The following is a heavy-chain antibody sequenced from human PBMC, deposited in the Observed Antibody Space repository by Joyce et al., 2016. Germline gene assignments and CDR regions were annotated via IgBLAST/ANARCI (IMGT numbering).Heavy chain of an antibody. CDR3: AKRTGDRYYYYMDV. Sequence: EVQLLESGGGLVQPGGSLRLSCASSGFTFGNYGLTWVRQAPKKGLEWVSVISGTGGRIYYADSVKGRFTMSRDNFKNTLYLQMNSLRAEDTAVYYCAKRTGDRYYYYMDVWGKGTTVTVSS. D-gene: IGHD7-27*01. CDR1: GFTFGNYG. CDR2: ISGTGGRI. J-gene: IGHJ6*03. V-gene: IGHV3-23*01.